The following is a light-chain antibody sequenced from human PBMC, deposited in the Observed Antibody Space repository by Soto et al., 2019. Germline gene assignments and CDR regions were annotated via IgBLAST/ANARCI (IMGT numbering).Light chain of an antibody. J-gene: IGKJ3*01. CDR2: AAS. Sequence: DIQMTQSPSSLSASVGDRVTITCRASQGISNYLAWYQQKPGKVPKLLIYAASTLQSGVPSRFSGSGSGTDFTLTIISLQPDDVATYYVQKYNSAPFTFGPGTKVDIK. CDR1: QGISNY. V-gene: IGKV1-27*01. CDR3: QKYNSAPFT.